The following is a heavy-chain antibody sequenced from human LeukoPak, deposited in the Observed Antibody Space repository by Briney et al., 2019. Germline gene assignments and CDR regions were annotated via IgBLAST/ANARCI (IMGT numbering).Heavy chain of an antibody. CDR3: ARDTRNTLTNGMDV. D-gene: IGHD1-14*01. Sequence: GGSLRLSCAASGFTVSANYMSWVRQAPGRGLEWVSIIYSDGSTYYADSVKGRFTFSRDTYRNMLHLQMNSLGVEDTAVYYCARDTRNTLTNGMDVWGQGTTVTVSS. CDR2: IYSDGST. CDR1: GFTVSANY. V-gene: IGHV3-53*01. J-gene: IGHJ6*02.